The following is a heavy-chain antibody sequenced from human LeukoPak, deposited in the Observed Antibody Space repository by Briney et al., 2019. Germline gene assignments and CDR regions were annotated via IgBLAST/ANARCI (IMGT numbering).Heavy chain of an antibody. CDR3: ARSSEGRYYYDSSGFSYYYYYMDV. J-gene: IGHJ6*03. CDR1: GDTFISYY. CDR2: INPSGGST. D-gene: IGHD3-22*01. Sequence: ASVKVSRKASGDTFISYYIHWVRQAPGQGLEWMGVINPSGGSTSYAQKFQGRVTMTRDMSTSTVYMELSRLRSDDTAVYYCARSSEGRYYYDSSGFSYYYYYMDVWGKGTTVTISS. V-gene: IGHV1-46*01.